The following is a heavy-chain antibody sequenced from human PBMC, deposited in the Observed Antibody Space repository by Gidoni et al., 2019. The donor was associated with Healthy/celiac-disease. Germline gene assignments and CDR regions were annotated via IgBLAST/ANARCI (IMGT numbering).Heavy chain of an antibody. CDR3: ARDQTGALTIAYYYYYGMDV. CDR1: GDTFSSSA. Sequence: QVQLVQSGAEVKKPGSSVKVSCKASGDTFSSSAISWVRQAPGQGLEWMGRIIPILGIANYAQKFQGRVTMTADKSTSTAYMELSSLRSEDTAVYYCARDQTGALTIAYYYYYGMDVWGQGTTVTVSS. D-gene: IGHD2-8*02. CDR2: IIPILGIA. J-gene: IGHJ6*02. V-gene: IGHV1-69*04.